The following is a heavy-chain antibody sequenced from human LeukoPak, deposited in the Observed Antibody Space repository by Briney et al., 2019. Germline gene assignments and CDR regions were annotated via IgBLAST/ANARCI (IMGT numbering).Heavy chain of an antibody. CDR3: ARDNNYYDSSGYLNWFDP. J-gene: IGHJ5*02. CDR1: GGTFSSYA. V-gene: IGHV1-69*13. CDR2: IIPIFGTA. Sequence: SVKVSCKASGGTFSSYAISWVRQAPGQGLEWMGGIIPIFGTANYAQKFQGRVTITADESTSTAYMELSSLRSEDTAVYYCARDNNYYDSSGYLNWFDPWGQGTLVTVSS. D-gene: IGHD3-22*01.